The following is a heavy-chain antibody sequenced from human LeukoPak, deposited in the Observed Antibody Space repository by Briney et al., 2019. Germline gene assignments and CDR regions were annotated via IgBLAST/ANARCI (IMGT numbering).Heavy chain of an antibody. CDR3: GGKPQKWLRLSVR. CDR1: RFIFNSFC. Sequence: GVSLRLSCAASRFIFNSFCMQWVRQAPGRGWEGGAGTSHDGSNKYKGDSAKGRFTITRENYKTTLSLQMNNLRGGATAVYYWGGKPQKWLRLSVRWGQGTLVTVSS. D-gene: IGHD5-12*01. J-gene: IGHJ4*02. CDR2: TSHDGSNK. V-gene: IGHV3-30*03.